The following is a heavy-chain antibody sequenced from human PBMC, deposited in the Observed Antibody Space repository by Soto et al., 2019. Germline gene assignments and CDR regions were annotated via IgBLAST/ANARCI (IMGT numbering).Heavy chain of an antibody. Sequence: GGSLRLSCAASGFTFSSYAMSWVRQAPGKGLEWASAISGSGGSTYYADSVKGRFTISRDNSKNTLYLQMNSLRAEDTAVYYCAKSTYYGDYVLGFDYWGQGTLVTVSS. CDR3: AKSTYYGDYVLGFDY. CDR2: ISGSGGST. J-gene: IGHJ4*02. D-gene: IGHD4-17*01. V-gene: IGHV3-23*01. CDR1: GFTFSSYA.